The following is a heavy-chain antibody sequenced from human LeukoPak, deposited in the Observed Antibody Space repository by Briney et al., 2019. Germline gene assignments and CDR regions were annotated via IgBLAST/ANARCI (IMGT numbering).Heavy chain of an antibody. CDR2: IYYSGTT. Sequence: SETLSLTCTVSGGSISSYYWSWIRQPPGKGLEWIGYIYYSGTTNYNPSLKSRVTISVDTSKNQFSLKLSSVTAADTAVYYCARVGNYCSGGSCYPSYFDYWGQGTLVTVSS. CDR3: ARVGNYCSGGSCYPSYFDY. D-gene: IGHD2-15*01. CDR1: GGSISSYY. J-gene: IGHJ4*02. V-gene: IGHV4-59*01.